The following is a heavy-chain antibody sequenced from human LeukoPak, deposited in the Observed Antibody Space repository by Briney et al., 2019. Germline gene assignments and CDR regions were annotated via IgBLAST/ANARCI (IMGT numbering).Heavy chain of an antibody. Sequence: GRSLRLSCAASGFTFDDYAMHWVRQAPGKGLEWVSGISWNSGSIGYADSVKGRFTISRDNAKNSLYLQMNSLRGEDTAVYYCAKGAISGYGGYFFDYWGQGTLVTVSS. J-gene: IGHJ4*02. CDR2: ISWNSGSI. CDR1: GFTFDDYA. V-gene: IGHV3-9*01. D-gene: IGHD5-12*01. CDR3: AKGAISGYGGYFFDY.